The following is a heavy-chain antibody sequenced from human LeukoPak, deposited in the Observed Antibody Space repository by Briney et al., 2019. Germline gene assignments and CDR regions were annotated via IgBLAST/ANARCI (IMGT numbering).Heavy chain of an antibody. CDR3: ATERWLQLTPFDY. Sequence: GGSLRLSCAASGFTFSNYAMHWVRQAPGKGLEWVSAISGSGGSTYYADSVKGRFTISRDNSKNTLYLQMNSLRAEDTAVYYCATERWLQLTPFDYWGQGTLVTVSS. CDR1: GFTFSNYA. V-gene: IGHV3-23*01. J-gene: IGHJ4*02. D-gene: IGHD5-24*01. CDR2: ISGSGGST.